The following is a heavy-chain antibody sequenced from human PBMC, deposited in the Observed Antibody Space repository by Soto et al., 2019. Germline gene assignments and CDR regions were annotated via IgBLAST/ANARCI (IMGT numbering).Heavy chain of an antibody. Sequence: EVQLVESGGGLVQPGGFLRLYCAASGFTFNNYWMYWVRQAPEKGLVWASRIDTDGSVTNYADSVKGRFTISRDNAKSMLYLQMNSLRVEDTAVYYCARASMGTLEYWGQGALVIVSS. CDR2: IDTDGSVT. CDR1: GFTFNNYW. V-gene: IGHV3-74*01. J-gene: IGHJ4*02. D-gene: IGHD7-27*01. CDR3: ARASMGTLEY.